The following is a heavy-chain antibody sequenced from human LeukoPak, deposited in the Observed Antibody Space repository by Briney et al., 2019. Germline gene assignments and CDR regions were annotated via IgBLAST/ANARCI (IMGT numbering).Heavy chain of an antibody. J-gene: IGHJ4*02. V-gene: IGHV4-39*07. Sequence: SETLSLTCTVSGGSISSSSYYWGWIRQPPGKGLEWIGSIYYSGSTYYNPSLKSRVTISLDTSKNQFSLNLRSVTTADTAVYYCARVSISLFGVVTAHFDSWGQGTLVAVSS. CDR3: ARVSISLFGVVTAHFDS. CDR2: IYYSGST. CDR1: GGSISSSSYY. D-gene: IGHD3-3*01.